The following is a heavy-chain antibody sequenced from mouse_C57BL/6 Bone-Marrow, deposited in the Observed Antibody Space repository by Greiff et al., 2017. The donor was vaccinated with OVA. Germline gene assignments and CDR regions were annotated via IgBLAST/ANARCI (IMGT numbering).Heavy chain of an antibody. V-gene: IGHV5-17*01. J-gene: IGHJ2*01. CDR3: ARPPLSITTVVGGDY. Sequence: EVHLVESGGGLVKPGGSLKLSCAASGFTFSDYGMHWVRQAPEKGLEWVAYISSGSSTIYYADTVKGRFTISRDNAKNTLFLQMTSLRSEDTAMYYCARPPLSITTVVGGDYWGQGTTLTVSS. D-gene: IGHD1-1*01. CDR1: GFTFSDYG. CDR2: ISSGSSTI.